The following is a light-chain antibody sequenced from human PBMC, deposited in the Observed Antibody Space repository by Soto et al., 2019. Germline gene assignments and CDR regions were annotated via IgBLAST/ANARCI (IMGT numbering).Light chain of an antibody. CDR2: AAS. J-gene: IGKJ2*01. CDR3: QQLNDRRFS. CDR1: QGNNSF. V-gene: IGKV1-9*01. Sequence: IQLTQSPSSLSASVGDRVTISCRASQGNNSFVAWYQQKSGKAPKLLIYAASTLQSGVPSRFSGSGSGTDFTHTISSLQPEDFATYYCQQLNDRRFSFGQGTKLDIK.